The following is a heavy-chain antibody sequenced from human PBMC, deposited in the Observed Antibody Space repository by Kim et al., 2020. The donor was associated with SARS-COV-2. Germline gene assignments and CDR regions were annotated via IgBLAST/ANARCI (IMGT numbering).Heavy chain of an antibody. CDR3: TTADYYDSSGYYPGVDI. Sequence: GGSLRLSCAASGFTFSNAWMSWVRQAPGKGLEWVGRIKSKTDGGTTDYAAPVKGRFTISRDDSKNTLYLQMNSLKTEDTAVYYCTTADYYDSSGYYPGVDIWGQGTMVTVSS. D-gene: IGHD3-22*01. CDR2: IKSKTDGGTT. V-gene: IGHV3-15*01. J-gene: IGHJ3*02. CDR1: GFTFSNAW.